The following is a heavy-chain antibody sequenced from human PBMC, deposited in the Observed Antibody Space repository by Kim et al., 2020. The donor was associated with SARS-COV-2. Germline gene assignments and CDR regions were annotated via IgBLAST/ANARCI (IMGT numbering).Heavy chain of an antibody. V-gene: IGHV3-30*18. D-gene: IGHD5-18*01. CDR3: AKDLVRGYSYGWSYYYYGMDV. CDR1: GFTLSSYG. Sequence: GGSLRLSCAASGFTLSSYGMHWVRQAPGKGLEWVAVISYDGSNKNYADSVKGRFTISRDNSKNTLYLQMNSLRAEDTAVYYCAKDLVRGYSYGWSYYYYGMDVWGQGTTVTVS. J-gene: IGHJ6*02. CDR2: ISYDGSNK.